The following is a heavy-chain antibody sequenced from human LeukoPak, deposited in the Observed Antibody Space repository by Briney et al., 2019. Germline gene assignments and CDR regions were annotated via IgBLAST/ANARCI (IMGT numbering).Heavy chain of an antibody. J-gene: IGHJ4*02. CDR1: ILTFSSYS. D-gene: IGHD3-10*01. Sequence: GGSLSLSCVLSILTFSSYSMIWVRQAPEEGLQWVANMKKDGSETNYVDSVKGRFTISRDNAKNSLYLQMNSLRAEDTAVYYCGRHRSASGTYFIDYWGQGTLVSVSS. V-gene: IGHV3-7*01. CDR2: MKKDGSET. CDR3: GRHRSASGTYFIDY.